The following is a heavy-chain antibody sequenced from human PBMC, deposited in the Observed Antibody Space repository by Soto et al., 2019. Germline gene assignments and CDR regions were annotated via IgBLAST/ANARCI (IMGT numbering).Heavy chain of an antibody. CDR2: IDSGGNT. Sequence: EVQLVETGGGLIQPGGSLRLSCAASGFTVSASYMNWVRQAPGKGLHWVSVIDSGGNTYYADSVKGRFIISRDNSKNTLYLQMNSLRAEDTAVYYCARQHSSSTPFDYWVQGTLVTVSS. CDR1: GFTVSASY. D-gene: IGHD6-6*01. J-gene: IGHJ4*02. CDR3: ARQHSSSTPFDY. V-gene: IGHV3-53*02.